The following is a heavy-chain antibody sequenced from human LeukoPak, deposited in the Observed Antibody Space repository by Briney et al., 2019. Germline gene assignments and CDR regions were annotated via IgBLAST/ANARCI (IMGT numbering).Heavy chain of an antibody. V-gene: IGHV1-8*02. Sequence: ASVKVSCKASGYTFTSYDINWVRQATGQGLEWMGWMSPNSGKTGYAQKSQGRVTMTKNTSMSTAYMELSSLTSEDTAVYYCARGRESSKLTSGFQSFDWLSDSFDLWGQGTIVTVSS. D-gene: IGHD3-9*01. CDR2: MSPNSGKT. CDR1: GYTFTSYD. J-gene: IGHJ3*01. CDR3: ARGRESSKLTSGFQSFDWLSDSFDL.